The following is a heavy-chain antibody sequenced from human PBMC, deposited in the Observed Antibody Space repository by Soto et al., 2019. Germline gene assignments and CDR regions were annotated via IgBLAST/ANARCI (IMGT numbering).Heavy chain of an antibody. Sequence: QLQLQESGPGLVKPSETLSLTCTVSGDSVTISDYYWGWIRQPPGTGLEWIGSIHYSGSTYYNPSLKSRVTISGDTSKNQFSLKLTSVTAADAAVYYCAAHDSGGYYAEYWGQGTLVTVSA. D-gene: IGHD3-22*01. CDR2: IHYSGST. V-gene: IGHV4-39*01. CDR3: AAHDSGGYYAEY. CDR1: GDSVTISDYY. J-gene: IGHJ4*02.